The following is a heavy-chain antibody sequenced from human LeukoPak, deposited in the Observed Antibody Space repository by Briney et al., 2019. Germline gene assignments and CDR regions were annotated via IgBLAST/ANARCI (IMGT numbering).Heavy chain of an antibody. D-gene: IGHD1-14*01. V-gene: IGHV3-7*01. J-gene: IGHJ4*02. CDR3: ARAGTTGSVDY. Sequence: PGRSLRLSCVACGFTFSNYWMSWVRQAPGKGLEWVANINQDGGAKYYVDSMKGRFTISRDNDKNSLYLQMNSLSADDTAVYYCARAGTTGSVDYWGQGSLVTVSS. CDR1: GFTFSNYW. CDR2: INQDGGAK.